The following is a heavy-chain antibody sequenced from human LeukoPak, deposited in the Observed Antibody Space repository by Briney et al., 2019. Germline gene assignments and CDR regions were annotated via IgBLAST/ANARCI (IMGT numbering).Heavy chain of an antibody. CDR1: GFTFSSYD. J-gene: IGHJ4*02. Sequence: GGSLRLSCAASGFTFSSYDMHWVRQATGKGLEWVSAIGAAGDTYYPGSVKGRFTISRENAKNSLYLQMNSLRAGDTAVYYCARGGRGSSWFDNWGQGTLVTVSS. CDR3: ARGGRGSSWFDN. V-gene: IGHV3-13*01. D-gene: IGHD6-13*01. CDR2: IGAAGDT.